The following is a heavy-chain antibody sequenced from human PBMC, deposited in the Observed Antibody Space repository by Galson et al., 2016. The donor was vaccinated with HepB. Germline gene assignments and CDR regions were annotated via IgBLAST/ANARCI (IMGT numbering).Heavy chain of an antibody. J-gene: IGHJ4*02. CDR2: ISSGSSTI. CDR3: AREIPSRGKSDC. D-gene: IGHD3-10*01. CDR1: GFTFSGYN. Sequence: SLRLSCAASGFTFSGYNMDWVRQAPGKGLEWVSYISSGSSTIYYADSVKGRFTISRDNAKNSLYLQMNSLRDEDTAVYYCAREIPSRGKSDCWGQGTLVTVSS. V-gene: IGHV3-48*02.